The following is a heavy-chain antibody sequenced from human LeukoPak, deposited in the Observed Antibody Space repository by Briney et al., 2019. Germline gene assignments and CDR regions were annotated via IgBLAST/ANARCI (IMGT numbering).Heavy chain of an antibody. CDR1: GRSPSGRY. CDR2: IHYDGRT. V-gene: IGHV4-59*11. D-gene: IGHD3-22*01. CDR3: ARLVNYGYSDY. J-gene: IGHJ4*02. Sequence: SETLSLTCTVSGRSPSGRYWTWIPQPPGKGLEWIGYIHYDGRTNYNPSFKSRVIISLDTSNNQFSLNLKSVTAADTAAYYCARLVNYGYSDYWGQGTLVTVSS.